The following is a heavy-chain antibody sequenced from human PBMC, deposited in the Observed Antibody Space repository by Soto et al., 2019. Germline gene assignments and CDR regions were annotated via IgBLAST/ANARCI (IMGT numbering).Heavy chain of an antibody. CDR3: ARGGRGEIFDY. V-gene: IGHV4-59*01. CDR1: GGSISSYY. D-gene: IGHD2-21*01. CDR2: IYYSGST. Sequence: QVQLQESGPGLVKPSETLSLTCTVSGGSISSYYWSWIRQPPGKGLEWIGYIYYSGSTNYNPSLKSXXTXPXXTAKTHFSRKLSSVTAADAAGYYCARGGRGEIFDYWGQGTLVTVSS. J-gene: IGHJ4*02.